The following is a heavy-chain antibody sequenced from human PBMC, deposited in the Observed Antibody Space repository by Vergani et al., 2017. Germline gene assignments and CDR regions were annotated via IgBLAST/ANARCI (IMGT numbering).Heavy chain of an antibody. CDR2: ISGSGGST. D-gene: IGHD5-12*01. J-gene: IGHJ6*02. Sequence: EVQLLESGGGLVQPGGSLRLSCAASGFTFSSYAMSWVRQAPGKGLEWVSAISGSGGSTYYAASVKGRFTISRDNSKNTLYLQMNSLRAEDTAVYYCAKLDRVATIDYYYDGMDVWGQGTTVTVSS. CDR3: AKLDRVATIDYYYDGMDV. V-gene: IGHV3-23*01. CDR1: GFTFSSYA.